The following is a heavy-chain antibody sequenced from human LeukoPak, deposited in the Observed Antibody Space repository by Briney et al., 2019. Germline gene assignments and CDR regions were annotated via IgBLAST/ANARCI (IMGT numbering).Heavy chain of an antibody. Sequence: SETLSLTCTVSGGSISSYYWSWIRQPAGEGLEWIGRIYTSGSTNYNPSLKSRVTMSVDTSKNQFSLKLSSVTAADTAVYYCARDAGGYDSSGSLVFDYWDQGTLVTVSS. CDR1: GGSISSYY. J-gene: IGHJ4*02. V-gene: IGHV4-4*07. CDR2: IYTSGST. CDR3: ARDAGGYDSSGSLVFDY. D-gene: IGHD3-22*01.